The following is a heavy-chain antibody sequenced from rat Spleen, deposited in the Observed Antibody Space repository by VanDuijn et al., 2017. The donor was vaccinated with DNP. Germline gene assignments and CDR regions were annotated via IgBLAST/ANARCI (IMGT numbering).Heavy chain of an antibody. Sequence: EVQLVESGGGLVQPGRSLKLSCAASGFTFSSFAMAWVRQAPKKGLEWVATITSGGSNTYYPDSVKDRFTISRDNAKSTLYLQMDSLRSEDTATYYCAKDPGNGLYYFDYWGQGVMVTVSS. CDR1: GFTFSSFA. V-gene: IGHV5-25*01. D-gene: IGHD1-4*01. CDR3: AKDPGNGLYYFDY. CDR2: ITSGGSNT. J-gene: IGHJ2*01.